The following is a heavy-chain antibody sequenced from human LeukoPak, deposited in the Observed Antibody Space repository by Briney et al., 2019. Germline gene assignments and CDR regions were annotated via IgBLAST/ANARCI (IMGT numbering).Heavy chain of an antibody. CDR2: IIPIFGAS. Sequence: SVQVSCKGSGGTFSRYAFTWVRQAPGQGLEWMGGIIPIFGASNYAQKFQGRVTISADESTSTVYMELRSLRSEDTAVYYCARYSDYDPRNCFDPWGQGTLVTVS. CDR1: GGTFSRYA. J-gene: IGHJ5*02. CDR3: ARYSDYDPRNCFDP. D-gene: IGHD5-12*01. V-gene: IGHV1-69*01.